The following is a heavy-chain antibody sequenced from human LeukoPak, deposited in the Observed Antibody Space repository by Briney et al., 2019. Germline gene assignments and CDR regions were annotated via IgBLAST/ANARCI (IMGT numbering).Heavy chain of an antibody. J-gene: IGHJ4*02. CDR3: ARERRDDYVSFDY. Sequence: PSETLSLTCTVSGGSISSDSYYWTWIRQPAGKGLEWIGRIYTNGDTNYNPSLKSRVTMSVDTSTNQFSLKLSSVTAADTAVYYCARERRDDYVSFDYWGQGTLVSVSS. CDR1: GGSISSDSYY. D-gene: IGHD4-17*01. CDR2: IYTNGDT. V-gene: IGHV4-61*02.